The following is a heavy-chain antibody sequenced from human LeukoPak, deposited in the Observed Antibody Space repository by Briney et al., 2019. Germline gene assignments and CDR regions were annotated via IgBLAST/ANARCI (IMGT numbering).Heavy chain of an antibody. V-gene: IGHV4-59*01. CDR1: GGSMNPYY. CDR3: ARAVVVVVPAAADAFDI. CDR2: ISYSGNT. D-gene: IGHD2-2*01. Sequence: PSETLSLTCTVSGGSMNPYYWSWIRQPPGKGLEWLAYISYSGNTKYNPSLKSRVIISVDTSKNQFSLKLSSVTAADTAVYYCARAVVVVVPAAADAFDIWGQGTMVTVSS. J-gene: IGHJ3*02.